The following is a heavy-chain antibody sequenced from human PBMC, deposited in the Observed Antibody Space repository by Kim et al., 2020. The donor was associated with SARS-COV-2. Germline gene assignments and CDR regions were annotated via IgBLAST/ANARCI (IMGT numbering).Heavy chain of an antibody. J-gene: IGHJ6*02. D-gene: IGHD6-19*01. CDR2: ISYDGNNK. CDR3: ARDQGSAAREQQWLVFEANYYYVRGV. V-gene: IGHV3-30*04. CDR1: GFTFSSYA. Sequence: GGSLRLSCAASGFTFSSYAMHWVRQAPGKGLELVAVISYDGNNKYYADSVKGRFTISRDNSKNTLYLQMNSLRAEDTAVIYCARDQGSAAREQQWLVFEANYYYVRGVWGQGTTITVTS.